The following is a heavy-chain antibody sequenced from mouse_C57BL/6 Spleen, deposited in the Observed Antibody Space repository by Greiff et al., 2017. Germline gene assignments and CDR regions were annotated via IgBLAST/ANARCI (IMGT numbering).Heavy chain of an antibody. CDR3: ARGYYDYDHYFDY. CDR1: GYTFTSYW. J-gene: IGHJ2*01. Sequence: VQLQQPGAELVRPGSSVKLSCKASGYTFTSYWMHWVKQRPIQGLEWIGNIDPSDSETHYNQKFKDKATLTVDKSSSTAYMQLSSLTSEDSAVYYCARGYYDYDHYFDYWGQGTTLTVSS. V-gene: IGHV1-52*01. D-gene: IGHD2-4*01. CDR2: IDPSDSET.